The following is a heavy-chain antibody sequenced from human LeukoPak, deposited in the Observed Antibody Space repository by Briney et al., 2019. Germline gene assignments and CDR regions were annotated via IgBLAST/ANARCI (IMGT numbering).Heavy chain of an antibody. CDR1: GYTFTNYA. Sequence: ASVKVSCKASGYTFTNYAIHWVRQAPGQGLEWMGWINTDNGNRKYAQKFQDRVTITSDTSANTVNMELTSLRSEDTAVYFCTRDKALTTSYGMDVWGQGTTVTVSS. CDR3: TRDKALTTSYGMDV. CDR2: INTDNGNR. J-gene: IGHJ6*02. D-gene: IGHD2/OR15-2a*01. V-gene: IGHV1-3*04.